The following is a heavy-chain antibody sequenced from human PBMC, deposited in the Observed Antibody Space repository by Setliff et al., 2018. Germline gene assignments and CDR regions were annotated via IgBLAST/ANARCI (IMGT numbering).Heavy chain of an antibody. V-gene: IGHV1-46*03. J-gene: IGHJ3*02. CDR1: GYTLPNYY. CDR2: INPSGGLT. CDR3: ARDRYYNSWSGTSITAPHDAFDI. Sequence: VKVSCKASGYTLPNYYMHWVRQAPGQGLEWMGIINPSGGLTRYAQKFQGRVTMTRDTSTSTVYMEVSSLRSEDTAVYYCARDRYYNSWSGTSITAPHDAFDIWGQGTMVTVSS. D-gene: IGHD3-3*01.